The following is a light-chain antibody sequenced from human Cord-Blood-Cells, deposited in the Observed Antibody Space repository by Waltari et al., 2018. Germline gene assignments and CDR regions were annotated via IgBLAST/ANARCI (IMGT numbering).Light chain of an antibody. CDR1: QCVSSSY. CDR2: GAS. Sequence: IVLTQSPGTLSLSPGLRATLSCMASQCVSSSYLAWYQQIPGQDPRHLIYGASSRATGIPDRFRGRGSGTHCDRSSSSLESEDVAVYYCQQYGSSPYTFGQRIRLEIK. J-gene: IGKJ2*01. CDR3: QQYGSSPYT. V-gene: IGKV3-20*01.